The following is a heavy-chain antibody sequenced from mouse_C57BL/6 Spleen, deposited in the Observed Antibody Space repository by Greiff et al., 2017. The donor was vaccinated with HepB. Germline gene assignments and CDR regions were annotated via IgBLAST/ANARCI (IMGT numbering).Heavy chain of an antibody. CDR3: ARDGDERVYFDY. CDR2: INPYNGGT. J-gene: IGHJ2*01. D-gene: IGHD3-3*01. Sequence: VQLQQSGPVLVKPGASVKMSCKASGYTFTDYYMNWVKQSHGKSLEWIGVINPYNGGTSYNQKFKGKATLTVDKSSSTAYMELNSLTSEDSAVYYCARDGDERVYFDYWGQGTTLTVSS. V-gene: IGHV1-19*01. CDR1: GYTFTDYY.